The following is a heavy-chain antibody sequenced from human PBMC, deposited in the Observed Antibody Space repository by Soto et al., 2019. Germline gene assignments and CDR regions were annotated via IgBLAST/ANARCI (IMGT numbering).Heavy chain of an antibody. Sequence: QVQLQESGPGLVKPSETLSLTCAVSGVSIKTYYWSWIRKPAGKGLEWIGRIYTTGSANHNPSLKSRVTMSVDTSKNQVSLKLTSVTAADAGVYYCAKDRLWGSSDRGAPDDFEVWGQGTMVTVS. V-gene: IGHV4-4*07. CDR3: AKDRLWGSSDRGAPDDFEV. J-gene: IGHJ3*01. CDR2: IYTTGSA. CDR1: GVSIKTYY. D-gene: IGHD6-6*01.